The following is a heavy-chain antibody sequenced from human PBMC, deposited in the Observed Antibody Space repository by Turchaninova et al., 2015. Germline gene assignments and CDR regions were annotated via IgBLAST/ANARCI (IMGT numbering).Heavy chain of an antibody. CDR1: GFTFTSYA. CDR2: IGGGGRST. Sequence: EDQLVESGGGLIQPGGSLRLSCAASGFTFTSYAMSWVRQAPGKGVEWVSAIGGGGRSTYYADSVKGRFTISRDNSKNTLYLQMNSLRAEETAVYYWAKALTAVTDAFDIWGQGTVVTVSS. D-gene: IGHD4-17*01. CDR3: AKALTAVTDAFDI. V-gene: IGHV3-23*04. J-gene: IGHJ3*02.